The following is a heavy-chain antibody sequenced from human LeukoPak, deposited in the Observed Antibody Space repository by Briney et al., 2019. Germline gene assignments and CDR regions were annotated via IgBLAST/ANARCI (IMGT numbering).Heavy chain of an antibody. J-gene: IGHJ4*02. CDR3: AISLLNCGGDCYAVDY. D-gene: IGHD2-21*01. CDR1: GYTFTGYY. CDR2: INPNSGGT. V-gene: IGHV1-2*02. Sequence: ASVKVSCNASGYTFTGYYMHWVRQAPGQGLEWMGWINPNSGGTNYAQKFQGRVTMTRDTSISTAYMELSRLRSDDTAVYYCAISLLNCGGDCYAVDYWGQGTLVTVSS.